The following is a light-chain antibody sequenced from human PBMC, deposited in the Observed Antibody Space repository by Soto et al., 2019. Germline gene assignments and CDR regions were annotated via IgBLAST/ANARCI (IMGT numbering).Light chain of an antibody. CDR2: DVS. J-gene: IGLJ2*01. V-gene: IGLV2-14*03. Sequence: QSALNQPASVSGSPGQSITISCTGTSTDVGGYNYVCWYQQHPGKAPQLMIYDVSNRSSGFSNRFSDSKSGNTASLTISGLQAEDEADYYCTSYTSSSTHVVFGGGTKLTVL. CDR3: TSYTSSSTHVV. CDR1: STDVGGYNY.